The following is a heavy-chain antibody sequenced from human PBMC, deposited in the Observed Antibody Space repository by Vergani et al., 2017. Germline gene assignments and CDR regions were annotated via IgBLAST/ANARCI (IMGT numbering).Heavy chain of an antibody. V-gene: IGHV3-43D*04. CDR1: GFTFDDYA. CDR3: GKSLQGVQRPDY. Sequence: VQLVESGGGVVQPRTSLRLSCVVSGFTFDDYARYCVCQAPGEGLEWVALLNWDGSDTYYTDTVRGRFTISRDNRKNPLYLHMNTLRAEDTAMYFCGKSLQGVQRPDYWGQGTLVTVSS. J-gene: IGHJ4*02. D-gene: IGHD2-2*01. CDR2: LNWDGSDT.